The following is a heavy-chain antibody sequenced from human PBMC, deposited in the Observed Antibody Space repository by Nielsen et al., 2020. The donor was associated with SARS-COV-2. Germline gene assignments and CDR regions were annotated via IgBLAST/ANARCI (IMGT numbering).Heavy chain of an antibody. Sequence: GESLKISCAASGFTFSSYSMNWVRQAPGKGLEWVSYISSSSSTIYYADSVKGRFTISRDNSKNTLYLQMNSLRAEDTAVYYCAKDEGGHYDFWSGASKHYYYYGMDVWGQGTTVTVSS. D-gene: IGHD3-3*01. V-gene: IGHV3-48*01. CDR1: GFTFSSYS. CDR2: ISSSSSTI. CDR3: AKDEGGHYDFWSGASKHYYYYGMDV. J-gene: IGHJ6*02.